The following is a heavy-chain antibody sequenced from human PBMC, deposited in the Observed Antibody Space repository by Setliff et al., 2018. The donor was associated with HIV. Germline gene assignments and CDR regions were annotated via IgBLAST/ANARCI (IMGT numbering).Heavy chain of an antibody. CDR3: VRVGYNDDSGYPYNWFDP. J-gene: IGHJ5*02. V-gene: IGHV4-59*01. Sequence: SETLSLTCTVSGDSINIYYWSWIRQPPGKGLEWIGYIDYNGRSIYNPSLESRVTMSLDTSKNHFSLRLSSMTAADTAVYYCVRVGYNDDSGYPYNWFDPWGQGTLVTVSS. CDR1: GDSINIYY. D-gene: IGHD3-22*01. CDR2: IDYNGRS.